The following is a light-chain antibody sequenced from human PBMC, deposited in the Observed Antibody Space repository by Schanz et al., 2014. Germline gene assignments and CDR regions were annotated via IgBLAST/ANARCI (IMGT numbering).Light chain of an antibody. CDR2: EAS. V-gene: IGKV1-5*03. Sequence: DIQMTQSPSTLSASVGDRVTITCRASQSISIWLAWYQQRAGRAPRLLIYEASTLEIGVPSRFSGSGSGTEFTLTISSLQPEDFATYYCQQYSSYPITFGQGTRLEIK. CDR3: QQYSSYPIT. CDR1: QSISIW. J-gene: IGKJ5*01.